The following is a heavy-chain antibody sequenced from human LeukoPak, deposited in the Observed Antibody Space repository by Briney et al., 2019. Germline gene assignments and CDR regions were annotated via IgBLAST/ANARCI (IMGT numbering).Heavy chain of an antibody. CDR2: ISSSGSTI. J-gene: IGHJ4*02. Sequence: GGSLRLSCAASGFTFSDYYMSWIRQAPGKGLEWVSYISSSGSTIYYADSVKGRFTISRDNSKNTLYLQLNSLRAEDTAVYYCARDSTYYYDSGSSGPHYFDNWGQGTLVTVSP. V-gene: IGHV3-11*04. D-gene: IGHD3-10*01. CDR3: ARDSTYYYDSGSSGPHYFDN. CDR1: GFTFSDYY.